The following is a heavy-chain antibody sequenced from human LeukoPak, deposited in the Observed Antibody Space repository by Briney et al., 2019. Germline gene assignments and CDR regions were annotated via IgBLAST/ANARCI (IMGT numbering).Heavy chain of an antibody. CDR1: GFTFSSFE. D-gene: IGHD6-13*01. Sequence: GSLRPSCAASGFTFSSFEMNWVRQAPGEGLEWVSYISSSGSTIYYADSVKGRFTISRDNAKNSLYLQMNSLRAEDTAVYYCAYSSWYPYWGQGTLVTVSS. CDR2: ISSSGSTI. CDR3: AYSSWYPY. J-gene: IGHJ4*02. V-gene: IGHV3-48*03.